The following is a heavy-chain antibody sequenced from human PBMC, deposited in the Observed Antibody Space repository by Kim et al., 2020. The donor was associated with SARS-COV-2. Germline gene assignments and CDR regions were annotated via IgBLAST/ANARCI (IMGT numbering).Heavy chain of an antibody. V-gene: IGHV3-74*03. CDR3: ARVTRGYAYGNFDY. CDR2: ISSDGNST. CDR1: GFTFSNHW. D-gene: IGHD5-18*01. Sequence: GGSLRLSCAASGFTFSNHWMHWVRQAPGKGLVWVSRISSDGNSTTYADSVRGRFTISRDNAKNTLYLQMNSLRAEDTAVYYCARVTRGYAYGNFDYWGQGTLVTVSS. J-gene: IGHJ4*02.